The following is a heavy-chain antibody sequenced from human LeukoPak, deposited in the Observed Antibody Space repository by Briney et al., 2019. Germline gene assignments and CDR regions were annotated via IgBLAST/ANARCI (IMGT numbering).Heavy chain of an antibody. J-gene: IGHJ4*02. D-gene: IGHD6-13*01. Sequence: ASVKVSCKASGYTFTSYDINWVRQAPGQGLEWMGWMNPNSGNTGYAQKFQGRVTRTRNTSISTAYMELSSLRSEDTAVYYCARDYVLAASGYWGQRTLVTVSS. V-gene: IGHV1-8*01. CDR3: ARDYVLAASGY. CDR2: MNPNSGNT. CDR1: GYTFTSYD.